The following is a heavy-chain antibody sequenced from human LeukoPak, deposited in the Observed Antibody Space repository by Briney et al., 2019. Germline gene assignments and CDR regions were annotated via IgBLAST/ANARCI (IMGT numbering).Heavy chain of an antibody. Sequence: GASLRLSCAASGFSLSTYGVSWVRQPPGKGLEWVSGITGTGGSTYYADSVKGRFTVSRDTSKNTLYLQMNSLRAEDTAIYYCAKDHGTAVAGFYYWGQGPLVTVS. CDR2: ITGTGGST. CDR1: GFSLSTYG. D-gene: IGHD6-19*01. V-gene: IGHV3-23*01. J-gene: IGHJ4*02. CDR3: AKDHGTAVAGFYY.